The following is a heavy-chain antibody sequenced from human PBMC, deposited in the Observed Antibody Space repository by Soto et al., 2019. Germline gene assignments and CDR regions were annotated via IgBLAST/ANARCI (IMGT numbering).Heavy chain of an antibody. CDR3: ARRGDGMDV. CDR2: INVGNGNT. V-gene: IGHV1-3*05. D-gene: IGHD3-10*01. J-gene: IGHJ6*02. CDR1: GYTFTNYA. Sequence: QVQLVQSGAEEKKPGASVKVSCKASGYTFTNYAIHWVRQAPGQRLEWMGWINVGNGNTKYSQKFQGRVTFTRDTSASTADMELSSLRSEDTAVYYCARRGDGMDVWDQGTTVTVYS.